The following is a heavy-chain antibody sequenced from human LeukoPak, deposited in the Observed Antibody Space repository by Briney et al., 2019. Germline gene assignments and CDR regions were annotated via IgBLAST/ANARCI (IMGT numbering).Heavy chain of an antibody. CDR3: ALSSSWYRGFFDY. Sequence: QAGGSLRLSCAASGFTFSSYGMHWVRQAPGKGLEWVAVISYDGSNKYYADSVKGRFTISRDNSKNTLYLQMNSLRAEDTAVYYCALSSSWYRGFFDYWGQGTLVTVSS. J-gene: IGHJ4*02. CDR2: ISYDGSNK. CDR1: GFTFSSYG. D-gene: IGHD6-13*01. V-gene: IGHV3-30*03.